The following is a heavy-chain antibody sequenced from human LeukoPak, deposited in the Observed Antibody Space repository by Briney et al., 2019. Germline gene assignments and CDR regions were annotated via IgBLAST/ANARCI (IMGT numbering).Heavy chain of an antibody. CDR1: GFTFSSYA. J-gene: IGHJ4*02. CDR2: ISASGGST. CDR3: GRALEGSSGWYGEDFDF. V-gene: IGHV3-23*01. D-gene: IGHD6-19*01. Sequence: SGGSLRLSCAASGFTFSSYAMSWVRQAPGKRLEWVSGISASGGSTYYADSVKGRFTISKDSSKNTLYLQMNSLRVEDTAVYFCGRALEGSSGWYGEDFDFWGQGTLVTVSS.